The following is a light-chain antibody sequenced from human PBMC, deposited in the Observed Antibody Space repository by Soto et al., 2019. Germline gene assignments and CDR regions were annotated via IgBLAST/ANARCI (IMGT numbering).Light chain of an antibody. Sequence: DIQMTQSPSTLSASVGDRVTITCRASQSISSWLAWYQQKPGKAPKVLIYKASSLESGVPSRFSGSGSGTEFTLTISSLQPDDSATYYCQQYHRYSRTFGQGTKVDIK. J-gene: IGKJ1*01. CDR3: QQYHRYSRT. CDR1: QSISSW. V-gene: IGKV1-5*03. CDR2: KAS.